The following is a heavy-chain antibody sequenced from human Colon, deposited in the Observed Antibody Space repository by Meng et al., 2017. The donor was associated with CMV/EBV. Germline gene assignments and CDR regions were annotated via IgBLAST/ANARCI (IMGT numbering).Heavy chain of an antibody. J-gene: IGHJ4*02. V-gene: IGHV4-4*07. D-gene: IGHD1-26*01. CDR2: IQSDGNT. CDR1: GAPISNSF. CDR3: ATGSGDFDH. Sequence: QLQLEGSGPGLVRPLETLSLTCSVSGAPISNSFWSWIRQSAGMRLEWIGRIQSDGNTYYNPSLKSRVTVSQDTSKNQISLRLRSVTAADTAVYYCATGSGDFDHWGQGTLVTVSS.